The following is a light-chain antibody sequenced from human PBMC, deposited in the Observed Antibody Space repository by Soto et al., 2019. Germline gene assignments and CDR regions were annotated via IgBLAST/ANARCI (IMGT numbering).Light chain of an antibody. V-gene: IGKV1-8*01. CDR3: QQYYTYPFT. Sequence: AIQMTQSPSSFSASTGDRVTITCRASQGVSSYLAWYQRKPGQAPKLLIYATSTFYSGVPSRFRGSGSGTDFTLTISCLQSEDFATYFCQQYYTYPFTFGPGTDVDV. J-gene: IGKJ3*01. CDR2: ATS. CDR1: QGVSSY.